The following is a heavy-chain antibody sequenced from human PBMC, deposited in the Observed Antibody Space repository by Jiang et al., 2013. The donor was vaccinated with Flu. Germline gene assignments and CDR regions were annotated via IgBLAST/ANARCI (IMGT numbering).Heavy chain of an antibody. CDR1: GFTFSNAW. J-gene: IGHJ4*02. CDR2: IKSKTDGGTT. Sequence: LVKPGGSLRLSCAASGFTFSNAWMSWVRQAPGKGLEWVGRIKSKTDGGTTDYAAPVKGRFTISRDDSKNTLYLQMNSLKTEDTAVYYCTTDGPKLYDFWSGYDPSFGYYDSSGYPHWGQGTLVTVSS. V-gene: IGHV3-15*01. CDR3: TTDGPKLYDFWSGYDPSFGYYDSSGYPH. D-gene: IGHD3-22*01.